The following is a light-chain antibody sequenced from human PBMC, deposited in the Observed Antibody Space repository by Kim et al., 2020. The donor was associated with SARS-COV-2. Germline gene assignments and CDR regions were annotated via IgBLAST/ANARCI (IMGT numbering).Light chain of an antibody. Sequence: EIVMTQSPATLSVSPGERVTLSCRASHSVNSNLAWYQQKPDQAPRLLIFGASTRATGIPARFSGSGSGTEFSLTISSLQSEDFAIYYCQHYNNWPITFGQVTRLEIK. CDR2: GAS. CDR1: HSVNSN. J-gene: IGKJ5*01. V-gene: IGKV3-15*01. CDR3: QHYNNWPIT.